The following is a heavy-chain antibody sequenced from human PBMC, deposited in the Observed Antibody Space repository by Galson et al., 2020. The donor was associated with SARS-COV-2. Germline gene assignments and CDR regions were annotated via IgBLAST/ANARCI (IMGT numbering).Heavy chain of an antibody. CDR1: GYTFTSYG. Sequence: ASVKVSCKASGYTFTSYGISWVRQAPGQGLEWMGWISAYNGNTNYAQKLQGRVTMTTDTSTSTAYMELRSLRSDDTAVYYCARDLVAGDYYYYGMDVWGQGTTVTVSS. CDR2: ISAYNGNT. D-gene: IGHD2-21*01. V-gene: IGHV1-18*01. J-gene: IGHJ6*02. CDR3: ARDLVAGDYYYYGMDV.